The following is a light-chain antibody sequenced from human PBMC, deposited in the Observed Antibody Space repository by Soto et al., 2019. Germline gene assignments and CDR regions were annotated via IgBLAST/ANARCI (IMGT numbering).Light chain of an antibody. CDR3: QPDGTSPST. CDR2: GAS. CDR1: QRVRSNF. J-gene: IGKJ1*01. V-gene: IGKV3-20*01. Sequence: EIVLTQSPGTLSLSPVERATLSCKASQRVRSNFLAWYQRKPGQAPRLLIYGASYRATDVPYGFSGSGSGTDFTITITRLETEYFAVYYCQPDGTSPSTFGQGTKVEI.